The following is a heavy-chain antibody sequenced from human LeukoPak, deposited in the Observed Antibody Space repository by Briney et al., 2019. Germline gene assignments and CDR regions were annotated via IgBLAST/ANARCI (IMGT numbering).Heavy chain of an antibody. Sequence: KPSETLSLTCTVSGGSISSYYWSWIRQPAERGLEWIGRISASGSTNYNPSLESRVTMSVDTSKNQFSLKLSSVTAADTAVYYCARHVLRFLEWYGYYMDVWGKGTTVTVSS. V-gene: IGHV4-4*07. CDR3: ARHVLRFLEWYGYYMDV. D-gene: IGHD3-3*01. CDR1: GGSISSYY. CDR2: ISASGST. J-gene: IGHJ6*03.